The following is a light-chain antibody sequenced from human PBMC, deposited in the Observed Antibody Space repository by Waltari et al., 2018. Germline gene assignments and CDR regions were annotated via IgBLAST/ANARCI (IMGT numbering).Light chain of an antibody. CDR2: GAS. V-gene: IGKV3-20*01. Sequence: EIVLTQSPGTLSLSPGERATLFCRASQSIGKYLVWYQQKPGQAPRLLIYGASTRATGIPDRFSGGGSGTDFSLSITRLEPEDFAVYYCQHYVRLPAMFGQGTTVEI. CDR1: QSIGKY. J-gene: IGKJ1*01. CDR3: QHYVRLPAM.